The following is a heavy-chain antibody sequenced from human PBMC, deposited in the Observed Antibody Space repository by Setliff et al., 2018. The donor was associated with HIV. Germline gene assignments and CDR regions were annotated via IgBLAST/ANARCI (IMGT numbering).Heavy chain of an antibody. CDR2: IDHTGST. Sequence: SQTLSLTCAVYGGSFSGYYWSWIRQPPGKGLEWLGEIDHTGSTNYNLSLKSRITMSADPSKNQFSLKVRSVIAADTALYYCARGRNYGSPYFYYMDVWATGTTVTVSS. CDR3: ARGRNYGSPYFYYMDV. J-gene: IGHJ6*03. D-gene: IGHD3-10*01. CDR1: GGSFSGYY. V-gene: IGHV4-34*01.